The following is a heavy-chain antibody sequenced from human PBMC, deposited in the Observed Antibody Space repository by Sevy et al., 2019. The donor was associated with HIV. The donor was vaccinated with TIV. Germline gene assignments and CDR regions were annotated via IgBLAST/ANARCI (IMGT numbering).Heavy chain of an antibody. Sequence: SETLSLTCTVSGGSISSSSYYWGWIRQPPGKGLEWIGSIYYSGSTYYNPSLKSRVTISVDTSKNQFSLKLSSVTAADTAVYYCARHDCSGGSCYPFYYYYGMDVWGQGTTVTVSS. V-gene: IGHV4-39*01. D-gene: IGHD2-15*01. J-gene: IGHJ6*02. CDR3: ARHDCSGGSCYPFYYYYGMDV. CDR2: IYYSGST. CDR1: GGSISSSSYY.